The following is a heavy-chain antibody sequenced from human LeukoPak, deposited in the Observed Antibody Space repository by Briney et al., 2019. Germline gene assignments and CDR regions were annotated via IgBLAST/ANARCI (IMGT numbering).Heavy chain of an antibody. Sequence: TLSLTCTVSGDSISSGGYYWSWIRPHPGKGMEWIGYIYHSGSTYYNPSLKSRATISVDASKNQFSLKLTSVFAADTAVYYCAGAAIAVAGTGRCFDPWGQGTLVTVSS. CDR1: GDSISSGGYY. D-gene: IGHD6-13*01. CDR3: AGAAIAVAGTGRCFDP. CDR2: IYHSGST. J-gene: IGHJ5*02. V-gene: IGHV4-31*03.